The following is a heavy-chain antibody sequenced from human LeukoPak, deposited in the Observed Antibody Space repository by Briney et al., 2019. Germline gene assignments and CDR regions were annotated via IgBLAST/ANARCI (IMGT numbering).Heavy chain of an antibody. CDR2: INSDGSST. V-gene: IGHV3-74*01. CDR1: GFTFSSYW. CDR3: ASKTQPSFEFDY. Sequence: GGSLRLSCAASGFTFSSYWMHWVRQAPGKGLVWVSRINSDGSSTSYADSVKGRFTISRDNAKNTLYLRMNSLRAEDTAVYYCASKTQPSFEFDYWGQGTLVTVSS. J-gene: IGHJ4*02. D-gene: IGHD4-23*01.